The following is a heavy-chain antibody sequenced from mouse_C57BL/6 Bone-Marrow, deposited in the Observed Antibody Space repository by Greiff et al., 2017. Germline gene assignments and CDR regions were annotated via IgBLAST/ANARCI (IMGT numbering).Heavy chain of an antibody. J-gene: IGHJ1*03. CDR2: ISNGGGST. Sequence: EVKLEESGGGLVQPGGSLKLSCAASGFTFSDYYMYWVRQTPEKRLEWVAYISNGGGSTYYPDTVKGRFTISRDNAKNTLYLQMSRLKSEDTAMYYCARIDWYFDVWGTGTTVTVSS. V-gene: IGHV5-12*01. CDR1: GFTFSDYY. CDR3: ARIDWYFDV.